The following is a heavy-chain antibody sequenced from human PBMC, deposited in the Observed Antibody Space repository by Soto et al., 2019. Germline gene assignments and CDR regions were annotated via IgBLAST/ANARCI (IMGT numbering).Heavy chain of an antibody. Sequence: GASVKVSCKASGYTFTGYYMHWVRQAPGQGLEWMGWINPNSGGTNYAQKFQGWVTMTRDTSISTAYMELSRLRSDDTAVYYCAREDCTNGVCSGMNVWGQGTTVTVSS. V-gene: IGHV1-2*04. CDR3: AREDCTNGVCSGMNV. CDR2: INPNSGGT. D-gene: IGHD2-8*01. CDR1: GYTFTGYY. J-gene: IGHJ6*02.